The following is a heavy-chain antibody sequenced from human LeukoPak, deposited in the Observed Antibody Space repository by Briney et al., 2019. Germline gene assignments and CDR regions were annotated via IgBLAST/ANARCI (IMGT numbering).Heavy chain of an antibody. J-gene: IGHJ4*02. Sequence: GGSLRLSCAASGFTFSGSAMHWVRQASGKGLEWVGRIRSKSNRYATAYAASVKGRFTVSRDDSKNTAYLQMNSLKTEDTAVYYCTRLSGDGNWGQGTLVTVSS. D-gene: IGHD5-12*01. CDR2: IRSKSNRYAT. V-gene: IGHV3-73*01. CDR1: GFTFSGSA. CDR3: TRLSGDGN.